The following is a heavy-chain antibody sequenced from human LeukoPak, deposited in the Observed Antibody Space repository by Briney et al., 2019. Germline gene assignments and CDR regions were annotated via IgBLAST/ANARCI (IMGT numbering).Heavy chain of an antibody. CDR3: ARCHYYDSSGYYYFDY. CDR1: GYSFTSYW. J-gene: IGHJ4*02. V-gene: IGHV5-51*01. D-gene: IGHD3-22*01. Sequence: GESLQISCKGSGYSFTSYWIGWVRQMPGKGLEWMGIIYPGDSDTRYSPSFQGQVTISADKSISTAYLQWSSLKASDAAMYYCARCHYYDSSGYYYFDYWGQGTLVTVSS. CDR2: IYPGDSDT.